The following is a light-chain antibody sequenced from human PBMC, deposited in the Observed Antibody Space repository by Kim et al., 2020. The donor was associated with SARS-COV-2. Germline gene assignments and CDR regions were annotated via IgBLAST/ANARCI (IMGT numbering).Light chain of an antibody. CDR1: SGSIASTY. J-gene: IGLJ2*01. CDR3: QSFDTTNVV. V-gene: IGLV6-57*03. Sequence: GKAVTISCTRSSGSIASTYVQWYQQRPGSVPTTVIYEDDRRPSGVPDRFSASIDSSSNSASLTISGLQTEDEADYYCQSFDTTNVVFGGGTKLTVL. CDR2: EDD.